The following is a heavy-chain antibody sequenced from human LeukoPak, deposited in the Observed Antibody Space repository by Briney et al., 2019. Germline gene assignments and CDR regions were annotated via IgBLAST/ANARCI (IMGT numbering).Heavy chain of an antibody. CDR1: GGSISGYY. D-gene: IGHD5-18*01. Sequence: SETLSLTCPVSGGSISGYYWSWIRQPPGKGLEWIGYIYYSGSTNYNPSPKSRVTISVDTSKNQFSLKLSSVTAADTAVYYCARVGFIFGSCYYYYMDVWGNGTTVTVSS. J-gene: IGHJ6*03. CDR3: ARVGFIFGSCYYYYMDV. V-gene: IGHV4-59*01. CDR2: IYYSGST.